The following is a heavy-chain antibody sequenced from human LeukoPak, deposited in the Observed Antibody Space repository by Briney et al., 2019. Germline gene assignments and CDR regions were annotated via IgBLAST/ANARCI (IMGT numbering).Heavy chain of an antibody. D-gene: IGHD6-13*01. CDR1: GGSFSAHY. CDR2: INHSGST. V-gene: IGHV4-34*01. CDR3: ARQDSSSAYMDV. Sequence: PSETLSLTCAVYGGSFSAHYWSWIRRSPGKGLEWIGEINHSGSTQYNPSLKSRVTISVDTSKNQFSLRLTSVTAADTAVYYCARQDSSSAYMDVWGKGTTVTVSS. J-gene: IGHJ6*03.